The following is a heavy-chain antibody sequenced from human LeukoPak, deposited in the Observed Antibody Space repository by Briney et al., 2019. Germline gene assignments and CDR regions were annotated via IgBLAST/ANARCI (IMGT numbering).Heavy chain of an antibody. V-gene: IGHV4-34*01. CDR1: GGSFSGYY. Sequence: SETLSLTCAVYGGSFSGYYWSWIRQPPGKGLEWIGEINHSGSTNYNPSLKSRVTISVDTSKNQFSLKLSSVTAADTAVYYCARGGLRTPRYYYYMDVWGKGTTVTISS. J-gene: IGHJ6*03. CDR2: INHSGST. D-gene: IGHD5-12*01. CDR3: ARGGLRTPRYYYYMDV.